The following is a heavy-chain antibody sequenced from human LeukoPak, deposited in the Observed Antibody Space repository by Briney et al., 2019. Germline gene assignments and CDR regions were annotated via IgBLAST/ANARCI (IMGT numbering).Heavy chain of an antibody. CDR2: ISYDGTNK. V-gene: IGHV3-30*18. CDR3: AKDDRGNEAPFDY. J-gene: IGHJ4*02. Sequence: GGSLRLSCAASGFTFSSYDMHWVRQAPGKGLEWVAVISYDGTNKYYADSVKGRFTISRDNSENTLHLQMNSLRAEDTAVYYCAKDDRGNEAPFDYWGQGTLVTVSS. CDR1: GFTFSSYD.